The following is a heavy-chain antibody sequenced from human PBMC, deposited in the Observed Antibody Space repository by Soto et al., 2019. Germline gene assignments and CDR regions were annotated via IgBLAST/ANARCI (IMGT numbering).Heavy chain of an antibody. CDR1: GFTFSDYA. CDR2: ISAGGST. V-gene: IGHV3-23*01. CDR3: ANVPIWCSSTSCYTEGFDY. Sequence: PGSSLRLSCTASGFTFSDYAMSWVRQPPGKGLEWVSVISAGGSTYYADSVKGRFTVSRANSKNTLYLQMNSLRAEDTAVYYCANVPIWCSSTSCYTEGFDYWGQGTLVTGSS. J-gene: IGHJ4*02. D-gene: IGHD2-2*02.